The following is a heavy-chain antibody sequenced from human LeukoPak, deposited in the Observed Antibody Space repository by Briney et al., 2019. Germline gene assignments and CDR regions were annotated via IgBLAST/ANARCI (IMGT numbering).Heavy chain of an antibody. D-gene: IGHD3-10*01. CDR3: ARRSRGTGSWYYFDY. CDR2: IRYDGSNK. CDR1: GFTFSSYG. J-gene: IGHJ4*02. V-gene: IGHV3-30*02. Sequence: GGSLRLSCAASGFTFSSYGMHWVRQAPGKGLEWVAFIRYDGSNKYYADSVKGRFTISGDNAKNSLYLQMNGLRAEDTAVYYCARRSRGTGSWYYFDYWGQGTLVTVSS.